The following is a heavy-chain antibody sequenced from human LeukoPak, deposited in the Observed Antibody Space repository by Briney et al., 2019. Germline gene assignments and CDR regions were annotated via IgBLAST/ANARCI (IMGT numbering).Heavy chain of an antibody. CDR1: GFSFSSYA. CDR3: AKIKWDYGDYVDY. J-gene: IGHJ4*02. Sequence: GGSLRLSCAASGFSFSSYAMSWVRQAPGKGMEWVSAISGSGGSTYYAGSVKGRFTISRDNSKNTLYLQMNSLRAEDTAVYYCAKIKWDYGDYVDYWGQGTLVTVSS. D-gene: IGHD4-17*01. V-gene: IGHV3-23*01. CDR2: ISGSGGST.